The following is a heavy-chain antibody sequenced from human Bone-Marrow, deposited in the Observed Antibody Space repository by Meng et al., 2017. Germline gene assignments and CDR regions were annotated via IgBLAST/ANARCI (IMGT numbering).Heavy chain of an antibody. CDR1: GGSFSDYY. Sequence: GLLNPSETLSRPCGVSGGSFSDYYWSWIRQPPGKGLEWIGEINHSGSTNYNPSLEGRATISVDTSQNNLSLRLSSVTAADSAVYYCARGPTTMAHDFDYWGQGTPVTVSS. J-gene: IGHJ4*02. D-gene: IGHD4-11*01. V-gene: IGHV4-34*01. CDR3: ARGPTTMAHDFDY. CDR2: INHSGST.